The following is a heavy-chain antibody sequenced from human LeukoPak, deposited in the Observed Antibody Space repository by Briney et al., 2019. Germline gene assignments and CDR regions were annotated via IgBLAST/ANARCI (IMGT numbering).Heavy chain of an antibody. Sequence: PSETLSLTCTVSGDSISSNYWSWIRQPPGKGLEWIGYLYSSGSTNYNPSLKSRVTISVDTSKNQFSLRLSSVTAADTAVYYCARAGGYRPAPADLDYWGQGTLVTVSS. D-gene: IGHD6-13*01. V-gene: IGHV4-59*01. CDR3: ARAGGYRPAPADLDY. CDR2: LYSSGST. CDR1: GDSISSNY. J-gene: IGHJ4*02.